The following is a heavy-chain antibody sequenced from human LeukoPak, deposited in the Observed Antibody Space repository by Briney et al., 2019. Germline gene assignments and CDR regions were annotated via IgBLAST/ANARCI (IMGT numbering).Heavy chain of an antibody. CDR2: ISYDGSNK. CDR1: GFIFSSYA. V-gene: IGHV3-30-3*01. CDR3: ASPPGVGAIKYYFDY. Sequence: GGSLRLSCAASGFIFSSYAMHWVRQAPGKGLEWVAVISYDGSNKYYADSVKGRFTISRDNSKNTLYLQMNSLRAEDTAVYYCASPPGVGAIKYYFDYWGQGTLVTVSS. D-gene: IGHD1-26*01. J-gene: IGHJ4*02.